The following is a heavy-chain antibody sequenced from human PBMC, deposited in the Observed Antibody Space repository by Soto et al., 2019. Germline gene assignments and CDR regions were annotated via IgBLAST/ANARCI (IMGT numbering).Heavy chain of an antibody. Sequence: VQLLESGGGLAQPGGSLRLSCAASGFMFSRFGMTWVRQAPGMRLESVAGIGGSGRNTYYADSVKGRFTISRDNSKNTLFLQMNSLRDEDTAIYYCAKDGLSDSPSAIDYWGQGTRVTVSS. CDR1: GFMFSRFG. D-gene: IGHD6-13*01. V-gene: IGHV3-23*01. CDR2: IGGSGRNT. J-gene: IGHJ4*02. CDR3: AKDGLSDSPSAIDY.